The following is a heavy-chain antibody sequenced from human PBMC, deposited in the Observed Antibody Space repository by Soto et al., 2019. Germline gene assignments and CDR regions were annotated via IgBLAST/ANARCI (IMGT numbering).Heavy chain of an antibody. V-gene: IGHV3-30*18. J-gene: IGHJ3*02. Sequence: ESGGGVVQPGRSLRLSCAASGFTFSSYGMHWVRQAPGKGLEWVAVISYDGSNKYYADSVKGRFTISRDNSKNTLYLQMNSLRAEDTAVYYCAKDRVVVVTAAPLDAFDIWGQGTMVTVSS. CDR2: ISYDGSNK. D-gene: IGHD2-21*02. CDR1: GFTFSSYG. CDR3: AKDRVVVVTAAPLDAFDI.